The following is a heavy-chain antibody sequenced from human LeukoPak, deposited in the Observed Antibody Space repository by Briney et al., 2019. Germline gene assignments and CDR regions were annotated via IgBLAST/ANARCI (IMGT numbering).Heavy chain of an antibody. CDR2: IIPIFGTA. CDR3: ARDDSPGDCSSTSCLDYYYGMDV. J-gene: IGHJ6*02. Sequence: SVKVSCKASGYTFTSYAISWVRQAPGQGLEWMGGIIPIFGTANYAQKFQGRVTITADESTSTAYMELSSLRSEDTAVYYCARDDSPGDCSSTSCLDYYYGMDVWGQGTTVTVSS. D-gene: IGHD2-2*01. CDR1: GYTFTSYA. V-gene: IGHV1-69*13.